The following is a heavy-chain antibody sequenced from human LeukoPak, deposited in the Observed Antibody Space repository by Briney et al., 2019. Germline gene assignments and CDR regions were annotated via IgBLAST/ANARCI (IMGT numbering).Heavy chain of an antibody. CDR3: ARDPTGIEAAAP. CDR2: IYYSGNT. D-gene: IGHD6-13*01. Sequence: SETLSLTCSVSGGSISSSGYYWGWIRQPPGKDLEWIGSIYYSGNTFYIPSLKSRLTISLDTSKNQFSLKLSSVTAADTAVYYCARDPTGIEAAAPWGQGTLVTVSS. J-gene: IGHJ5*02. V-gene: IGHV4-39*07. CDR1: GGSISSSGYY.